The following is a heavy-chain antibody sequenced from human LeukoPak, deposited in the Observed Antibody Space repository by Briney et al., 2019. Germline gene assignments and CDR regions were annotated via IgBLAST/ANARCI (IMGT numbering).Heavy chain of an antibody. D-gene: IGHD6-13*01. Sequence: PGGSLRLSCAASGFTFSSYAMSWVRQAPGKGLEWVSSICGSGGSTYYADSVKGRFTISRDNSENTLYLQMNSLRAEDTAVYYCAKVETAAAATLRGFDYWGQGTLVTVSS. CDR3: AKVETAAAATLRGFDY. J-gene: IGHJ4*02. V-gene: IGHV3-23*01. CDR1: GFTFSSYA. CDR2: ICGSGGST.